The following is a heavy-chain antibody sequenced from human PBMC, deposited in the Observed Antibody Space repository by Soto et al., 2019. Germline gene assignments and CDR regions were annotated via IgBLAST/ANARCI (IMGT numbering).Heavy chain of an antibody. Sequence: EVQLLESGGGLVQPRGSLRLSCAASGFTFSSYAMSWVRQAPGKRLEWVSVISGSGDSTYYADSVRGRFTISRDNSKNTLYLQMNSLRAEDTAVYYCAKDRDGAAAGPTKFYGMDVWGQGTTVTVSS. V-gene: IGHV3-23*01. D-gene: IGHD6-13*01. J-gene: IGHJ6*02. CDR2: ISGSGDST. CDR3: AKDRDGAAAGPTKFYGMDV. CDR1: GFTFSSYA.